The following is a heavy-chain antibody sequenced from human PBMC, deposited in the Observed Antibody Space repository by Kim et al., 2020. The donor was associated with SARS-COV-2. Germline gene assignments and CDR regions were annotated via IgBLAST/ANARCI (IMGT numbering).Heavy chain of an antibody. Sequence: GGSLRLSCAASGFTISSNYMSWVRQAPGKGLEWVSVIYSDDNTYYADSVKGRFTISRHNSKNTLYLQMNSLRAEDTAVYYCARDLGIAAAGTWGYWGQGT. V-gene: IGHV3-53*04. CDR1: GFTISSNY. CDR2: IYSDDNT. D-gene: IGHD6-13*01. J-gene: IGHJ4*02. CDR3: ARDLGIAAAGTWGY.